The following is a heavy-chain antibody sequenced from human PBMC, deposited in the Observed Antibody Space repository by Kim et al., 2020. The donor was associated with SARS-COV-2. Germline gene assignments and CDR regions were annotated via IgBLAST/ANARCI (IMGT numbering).Heavy chain of an antibody. V-gene: IGHV4-30-4*01. Sequence: SETLSLTCTVSGASISSGDYYWSWIRQPPGKGLEWIGYIYHTGSTYRNPYLEGRLSISIDTSKNQFSLRLSSVSVADTAVYFCASLGYSGTWYGGQDYGLDVGGQGTTVTVSS. CDR1: GASISSGDYY. D-gene: IGHD6-13*01. CDR3: ASLGYSGTWYGGQDYGLDV. J-gene: IGHJ6*02. CDR2: IYHTGST.